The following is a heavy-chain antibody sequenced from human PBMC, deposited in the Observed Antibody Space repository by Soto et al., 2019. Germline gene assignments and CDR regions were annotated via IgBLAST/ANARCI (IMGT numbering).Heavy chain of an antibody. CDR2: ISYDGSNK. V-gene: IGHV3-30*18. CDR1: GFSFSRYG. Sequence: GGSLRLSCAASGFSFSRYGMHWVRQAPGKGLEWLAVISYDGSNKYYADSVKGRFTISRDSSKNTLFLQMNGLRHEDTAVYYCAKNPGYYDSSGYSSYFDYWGQGT. D-gene: IGHD3-22*01. J-gene: IGHJ4*02. CDR3: AKNPGYYDSSGYSSYFDY.